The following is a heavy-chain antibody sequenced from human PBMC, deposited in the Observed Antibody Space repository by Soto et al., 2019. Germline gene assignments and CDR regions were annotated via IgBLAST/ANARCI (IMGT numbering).Heavy chain of an antibody. Sequence: QITLKESGPTLVKPTQTLTLTCTFSGFSLSTSGVGVGWIRQPPGKALEWLAPIYWNDDKRYSPSLKSRLTITKDTSKHQVVLTTTNVDPVDTATYYCAHTQYCTNGLRHMYYFDYWGQGTLVTVSS. CDR1: GFSLSTSGVG. J-gene: IGHJ4*02. CDR3: AHTQYCTNGLRHMYYFDY. V-gene: IGHV2-5*01. CDR2: IYWNDDK. D-gene: IGHD2-8*01.